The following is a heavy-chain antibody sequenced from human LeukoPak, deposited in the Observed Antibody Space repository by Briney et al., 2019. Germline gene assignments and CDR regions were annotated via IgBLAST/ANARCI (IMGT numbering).Heavy chain of an antibody. J-gene: IGHJ4*02. CDR1: GGSISSGSYY. CDR3: AGNYYGSGSYYSEDRY. D-gene: IGHD3-10*01. CDR2: IYTSGST. V-gene: IGHV4-61*02. Sequence: PSETLSLTCTVSGGSISSGSYYWSWIRQPAGKGLEWIGRIYTSGSTNYNPSLKSRVTISVDTSKNQFSLKLSSVTAADTAVYYCAGNYYGSGSYYSEDRYWGQGTLVTVSS.